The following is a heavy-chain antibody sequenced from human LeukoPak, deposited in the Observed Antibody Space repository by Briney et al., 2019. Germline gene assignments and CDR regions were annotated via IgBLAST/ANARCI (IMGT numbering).Heavy chain of an antibody. V-gene: IGHV1-2*02. J-gene: IGHJ4*02. Sequence: ASVKVSCKASGYTFTGYYMHWVRQAPGQGLEWMGWINHNRGGTNSAQKFQGRITMTSDTSISTAYMELSRLRSDNTAIFDCARGVSWHIDYWGKGTLVTVSS. D-gene: IGHD6-6*01. CDR3: ARGVSWHIDY. CDR1: GYTFTGYY. CDR2: INHNRGGT.